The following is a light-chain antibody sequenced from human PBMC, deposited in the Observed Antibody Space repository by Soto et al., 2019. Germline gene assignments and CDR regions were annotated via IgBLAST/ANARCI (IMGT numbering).Light chain of an antibody. CDR3: QHYVGSPT. CDR1: QSIGSNS. V-gene: IGKV3-20*01. J-gene: IGKJ1*01. Sequence: EIVLTQSPGTLSLYPGERATLSCRASQSIGSNSLVWYQQRPGQAPRLLIYGASGRATGIPDRFSGSGSGTDFTLTVSRLEPEGFAVYYCQHYVGSPTFGQGTKVDIK. CDR2: GAS.